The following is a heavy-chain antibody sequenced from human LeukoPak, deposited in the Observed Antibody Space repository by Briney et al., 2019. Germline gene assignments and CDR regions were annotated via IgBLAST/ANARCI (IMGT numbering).Heavy chain of an antibody. Sequence: GGSLRLSCAASGFTFSSYAMSWVRQAPGKGLEWVVRIKSKTDGGTTDYAAPVKGRFTISRDDSKNTLYLQMNSLKTEDTAVYYCTTSPPSAWGAFDIWGQGTMVTVSS. CDR3: TTSPPSAWGAFDI. V-gene: IGHV3-15*01. CDR2: IKSKTDGGTT. D-gene: IGHD3-16*01. CDR1: GFTFSSYA. J-gene: IGHJ3*02.